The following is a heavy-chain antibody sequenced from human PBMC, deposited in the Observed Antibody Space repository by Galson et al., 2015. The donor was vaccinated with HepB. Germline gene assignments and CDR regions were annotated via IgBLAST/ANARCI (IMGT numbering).Heavy chain of an antibody. CDR2: IYSGGST. Sequence: SVIYSGGSTYYADSVKGRYTISRDNSKNTLYLQMNSLRAEDTAVYYCARVGCSGGSCYFDYWGQGTLVTVFS. J-gene: IGHJ4*02. D-gene: IGHD2-15*01. V-gene: IGHV3-53*01. CDR3: ARVGCSGGSCYFDY.